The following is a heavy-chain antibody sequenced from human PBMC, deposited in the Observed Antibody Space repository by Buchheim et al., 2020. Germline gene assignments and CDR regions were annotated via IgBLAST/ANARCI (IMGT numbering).Heavy chain of an antibody. CDR1: GGSFSGYY. CDR2: IHPSGST. D-gene: IGHD6-6*01. V-gene: IGHV4-34*01. Sequence: QVQLQQWGAGLLKLSETLSLTCAVYGGSFSGYYWSWIRQPPGKGLEWIGEIHPSGSTHYNPSPESRVTMSVDTPKNQFSLELRSVTAADTAVYYCARGLDHAKSGYWGQGTL. J-gene: IGHJ4*02. CDR3: ARGLDHAKSGY.